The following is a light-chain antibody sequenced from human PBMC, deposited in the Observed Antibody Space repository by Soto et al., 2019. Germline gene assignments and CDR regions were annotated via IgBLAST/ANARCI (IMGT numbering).Light chain of an antibody. Sequence: QSALTQPPSASGSPGQSVTISCTGASSDVGAYNYVSWYQQHPGKAPKLVIYEGSKRPSGVSNRFSGSKSGNTASLTISGLQAEDEADYYCCSYAGSSTLYVFGTGTKVTVL. CDR1: SSDVGAYNY. J-gene: IGLJ1*01. V-gene: IGLV2-23*01. CDR3: CSYAGSSTLYV. CDR2: EGS.